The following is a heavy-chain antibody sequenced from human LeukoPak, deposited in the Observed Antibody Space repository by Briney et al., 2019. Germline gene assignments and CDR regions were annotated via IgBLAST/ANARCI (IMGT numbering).Heavy chain of an antibody. Sequence: GGSLRLSCAASGFTFDDYAMHWVRQAPGKGLEWVSGISWNSGSIGYADSVKGRFTISRDNAKNSLYLQMNSLRPEDMALYYCAKDRNSYGTSFDYWGQGTLVTVSS. V-gene: IGHV3-9*03. CDR2: ISWNSGSI. CDR3: AKDRNSYGTSFDY. D-gene: IGHD5-18*01. J-gene: IGHJ4*02. CDR1: GFTFDDYA.